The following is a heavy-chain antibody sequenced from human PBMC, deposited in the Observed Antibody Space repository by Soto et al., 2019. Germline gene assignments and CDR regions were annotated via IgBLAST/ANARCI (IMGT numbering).Heavy chain of an antibody. D-gene: IGHD3-22*01. CDR2: IYPGDSDT. Sequence: GESLKISCKGSGYSFTSYWIGWVRQMPGKGLEWMGIIYPGDSDTRYSPSFQGQVTISADKSISTAYLQWSSLKASDTAMYYCARESLYYYDSSGYQRAYYGMDVWGQGTTVTVSS. CDR3: ARESLYYYDSSGYQRAYYGMDV. CDR1: GYSFTSYW. J-gene: IGHJ6*02. V-gene: IGHV5-51*01.